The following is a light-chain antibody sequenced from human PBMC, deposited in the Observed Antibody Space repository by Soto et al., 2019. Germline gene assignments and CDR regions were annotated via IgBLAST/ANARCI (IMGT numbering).Light chain of an antibody. J-gene: IGLJ1*01. Sequence: QSVLTQPPSASGSPGQSVTISCAGTMNDVGGYNYVSWYQQHPGKVPQLMIYQVTKRPSGVPDRFSASKSDTTASLTISGLQAEDEGDYYCMSYAGGNRFVFGTGTKVTVL. CDR2: QVT. V-gene: IGLV2-8*01. CDR1: MNDVGGYNY. CDR3: MSYAGGNRFV.